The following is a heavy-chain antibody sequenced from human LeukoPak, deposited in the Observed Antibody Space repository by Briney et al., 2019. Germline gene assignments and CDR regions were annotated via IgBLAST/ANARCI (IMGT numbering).Heavy chain of an antibody. CDR2: IWFGGSTK. Sequence: GGSLRLSCAASGFTFSNYAMHWVRQAPGRGLEWVAVIWFGGSTKYYADFVKGRFTISRDNSKNTLYLQMNSLRAEDTAVYYCAKGYSILDYWGQGTLVTVSS. CDR3: AKGYSILDY. V-gene: IGHV3-33*06. CDR1: GFTFSNYA. J-gene: IGHJ4*02. D-gene: IGHD2-21*01.